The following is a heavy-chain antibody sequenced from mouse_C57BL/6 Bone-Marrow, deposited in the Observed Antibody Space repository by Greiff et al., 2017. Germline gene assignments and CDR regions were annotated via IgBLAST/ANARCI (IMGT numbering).Heavy chain of an antibody. J-gene: IGHJ3*01. CDR1: GFSLTSYG. CDR2: ICGDGST. V-gene: IGHV2-3*01. D-gene: IGHD1-1*02. Sequence: QVQLKESGPGLVAPSQTLSITCTVSGFSLTSYGVSWVRQPPGKGLEWLGVICGDGSTNYHSALISRQSISNENYKSQVFLKLNSLQTDDTATYYCAKGGAAWFAYWGQGTLVTVSA. CDR3: AKGGAAWFAY.